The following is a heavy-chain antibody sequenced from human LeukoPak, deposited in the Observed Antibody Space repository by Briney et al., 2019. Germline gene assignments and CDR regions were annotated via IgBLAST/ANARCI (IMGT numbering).Heavy chain of an antibody. J-gene: IGHJ4*02. CDR1: GDSISTFY. CDR3: ARGPYGWYYFDY. CDR2: IYASGNI. V-gene: IGHV4-4*07. Sequence: SETLSLTCTVSGDSISTFYWSWIRQPAGRGLEWIGLIYASGNIVYNPSLKSRLTLSWDTSKNQFSLKLSSVTAADTAIYYCARGPYGWYYFDYWGQGALVTVSS. D-gene: IGHD6-19*01.